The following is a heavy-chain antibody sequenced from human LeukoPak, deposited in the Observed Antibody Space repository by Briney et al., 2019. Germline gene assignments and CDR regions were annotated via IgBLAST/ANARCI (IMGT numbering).Heavy chain of an antibody. CDR3: ARSSSSWPFDY. J-gene: IGHJ4*02. Sequence: GSLRLSCAASGFTFSSYSMNWVRQPPGKGLEWIGRIYTSGSTNYNPSLKSRVTMSVDTSKNQFSLKLSSVTAADTAVYYCARSSSSWPFDYWGQGTLVTVSS. V-gene: IGHV4-59*10. D-gene: IGHD6-13*01. CDR2: IYTSGST. CDR1: GFTFSSYS.